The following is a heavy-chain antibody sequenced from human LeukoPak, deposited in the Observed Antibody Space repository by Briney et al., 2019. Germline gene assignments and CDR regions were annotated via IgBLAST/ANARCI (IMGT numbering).Heavy chain of an antibody. CDR3: ARAPRYYGYYYYMDV. CDR1: GFTFDDYG. J-gene: IGHJ6*03. V-gene: IGHV3-20*04. CDR2: INWNGGST. Sequence: GGSLRLSCAASGFTFDDYGMSWVRQAPGKGLEWVSGINWNGGSTGYADSVKGRFTISRDNAKNSLYLQMNSLRAEDTAVYYCARAPRYYGYYYYMDVWGKGTTVTVSS. D-gene: IGHD3-10*01.